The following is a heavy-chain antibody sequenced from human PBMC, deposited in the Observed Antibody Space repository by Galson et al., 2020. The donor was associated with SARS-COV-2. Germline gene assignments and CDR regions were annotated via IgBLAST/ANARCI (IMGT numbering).Heavy chain of an antibody. CDR3: ARGVPGY. D-gene: IGHD3-10*01. V-gene: IGHV4-34*01. J-gene: IGHJ4*02. Sequence: SETLSLTCAVYGGSFSGYQWSWVRQSPGKGLEWIGQINDSGSTKYNPSLKSRVTISIDASKNQFSLRLTSVTAADTAVHYCARGVPGYWGQGALVTVSA. CDR1: GGSFSGYQ. CDR2: INDSGST.